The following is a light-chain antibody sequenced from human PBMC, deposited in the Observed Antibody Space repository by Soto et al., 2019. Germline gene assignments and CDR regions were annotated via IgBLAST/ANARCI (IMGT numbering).Light chain of an antibody. J-gene: IGKJ5*01. Sequence: EIVVTQSPATLSVSPGERVTLSCRTSQTVNTKLAWYQQQPGQAPRLLIHGASTRATDIPDRFSGSGSGTEFTLTISSLQSEDFAIYYCQHYNNWPPITFGQGTRLEIK. CDR3: QHYNNWPPIT. CDR2: GAS. V-gene: IGKV3-15*01. CDR1: QTVNTK.